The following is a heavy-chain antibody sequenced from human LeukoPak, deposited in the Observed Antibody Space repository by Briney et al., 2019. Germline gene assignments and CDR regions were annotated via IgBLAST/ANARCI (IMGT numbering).Heavy chain of an antibody. CDR1: GFNFSDYW. J-gene: IGHJ3*02. Sequence: GGSLRLPCAASGFNFSDYWMSWVRQAPGKGLEWVSAISGSGGSTYYADSVKGRFTISRDNSKNTLYLQMNSLRAEDTAVYYCATLEMATIRAFDIWGQGTMVTVSS. V-gene: IGHV3-23*01. CDR3: ATLEMATIRAFDI. CDR2: ISGSGGST. D-gene: IGHD5-24*01.